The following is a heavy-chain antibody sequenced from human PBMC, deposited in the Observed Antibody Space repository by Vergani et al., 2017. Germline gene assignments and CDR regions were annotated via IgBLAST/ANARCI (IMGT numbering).Heavy chain of an antibody. CDR3: ARGGLELAYPTPRRNWFDP. Sequence: QLQLQESGPGLVKPSETLSLTCTVSGGSISSSSYYWGWIRQPPGEGLEWIGSIYYSGSTYYNPSLKSRVTISVDTAKNQLALKLSSVTAADTAVYYCARGGLELAYPTPRRNWFDPWGQGTLVTVSS. V-gene: IGHV4-39*07. CDR2: IYYSGST. D-gene: IGHD1-7*01. J-gene: IGHJ5*02. CDR1: GGSISSSSYY.